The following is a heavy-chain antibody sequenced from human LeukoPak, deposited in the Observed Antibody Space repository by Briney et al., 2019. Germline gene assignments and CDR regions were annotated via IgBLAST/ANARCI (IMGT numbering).Heavy chain of an antibody. Sequence: SETLSLTCGVSGGSVSSGSYYWGWIRQTPGKGLEWIGSIYHTGNTYYNPSLESRVTISVDRSKNQVSLQLTSVTAADTAVYYCAKTSTQDYFDPWGQGTLVTVSS. D-gene: IGHD2-2*01. J-gene: IGHJ5*02. CDR3: AKTSTQDYFDP. CDR1: GGSVSSGSYY. V-gene: IGHV4-39*07. CDR2: IYHTGNT.